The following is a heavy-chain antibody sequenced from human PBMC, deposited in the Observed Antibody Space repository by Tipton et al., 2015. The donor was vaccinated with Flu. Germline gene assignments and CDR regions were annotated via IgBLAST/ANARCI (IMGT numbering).Heavy chain of an antibody. Sequence: TLSLTCTVSGASISSGAYYWSWIRQHPVKGLEWIGYIYFIGSGYYNPSLKSRVTISVDTSKNQFSLKLTSVTAADTAVYYCARGPRNSGYFDYWGQGTLVTVSS. D-gene: IGHD3-22*01. CDR2: IYFIGSG. CDR1: GASISSGAYY. V-gene: IGHV4-31*03. J-gene: IGHJ4*02. CDR3: ARGPRNSGYFDY.